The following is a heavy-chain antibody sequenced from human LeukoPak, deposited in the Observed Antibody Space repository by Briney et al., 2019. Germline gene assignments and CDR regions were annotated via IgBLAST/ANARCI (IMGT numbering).Heavy chain of an antibody. J-gene: IGHJ4*02. CDR1: GLTFSSYA. CDR2: ISGSGGST. V-gene: IGHV3-23*01. Sequence: GGSLRLSCAASGLTFSSYAMSWVRQAPGKGLEWVSAISGSGGSTYYADSVKGRFAISRDNSKNTLYLQMNSLRAEDTAVYYCAKGLFYVNLDYWGQGTLVSVSS. D-gene: IGHD5/OR15-5a*01. CDR3: AKGLFYVNLDY.